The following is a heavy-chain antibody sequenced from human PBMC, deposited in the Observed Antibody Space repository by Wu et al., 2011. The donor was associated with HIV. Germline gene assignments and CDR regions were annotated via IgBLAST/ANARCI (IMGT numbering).Heavy chain of an antibody. CDR2: IIPIFGTA. J-gene: IGHJ3*02. V-gene: IGHV1-69*18. CDR3: ATDSNDQDLDAFDI. D-gene: IGHD1-1*01. Sequence: QVQLVQSGAEVKKPGSSVKVSCKASGGTFSRYGISWVRQAPGQGLEWMGRIIPIFGTANYAQKFQGRVTITTDESTSTAYMELSSLRSEDTAVYYCATDSNDQDLDAFDIWGQGTMVTVSS. CDR1: GGTFSRYG.